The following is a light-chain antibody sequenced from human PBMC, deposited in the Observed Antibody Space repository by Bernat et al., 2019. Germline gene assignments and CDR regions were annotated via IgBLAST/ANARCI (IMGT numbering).Light chain of an antibody. CDR1: NLGENF. CDR3: QAWDNSTAV. CDR2: EDN. J-gene: IGLJ1*01. Sequence: LTQPPSVSVSPGQTATITCSGHNLGENFACWYQQKPGQSPVAVIYEDNKRPPGIPERFSGSRSGTTATLVISGTQALDEADYYCQAWDNSTAVFGTGTKVTVL. V-gene: IGLV3-1*01.